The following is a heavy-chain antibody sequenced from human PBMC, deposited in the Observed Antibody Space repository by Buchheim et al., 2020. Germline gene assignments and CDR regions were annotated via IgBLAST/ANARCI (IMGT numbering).Heavy chain of an antibody. CDR1: GFDFSYYG. J-gene: IGHJ4*02. CDR2: IWYDGNGR. CDR3: ARGTDYLDHDGGHFDF. Sequence: QVQLVESGGGVVQPGTSLRLSCVASGFDFSYYGMHWVRQSPGQGLEWVAVIWYDGNGRDYADSVKGRFAISRDNSKDIVYLDLKTLKPEDTAMYFCARGTDYLDHDGGHFDFWGQGT. V-gene: IGHV3-33*01. D-gene: IGHD2-15*01.